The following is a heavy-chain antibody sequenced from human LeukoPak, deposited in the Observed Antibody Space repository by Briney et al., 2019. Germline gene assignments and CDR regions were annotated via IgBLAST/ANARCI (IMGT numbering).Heavy chain of an antibody. J-gene: IGHJ5*02. CDR1: GGSFSGYY. CDR2: INHSGST. D-gene: IGHD3-10*01. Sequence: SETLSLTCAVYGGSFSGYYWSWIRQPPGKGLEWIGEINHSGSTNYNPSLKSRGTISVDTSKNQFSLKLSSVTAADTAVYYCARAFVWFGGNWFDPWGQGTLVTVSS. CDR3: ARAFVWFGGNWFDP. V-gene: IGHV4-34*01.